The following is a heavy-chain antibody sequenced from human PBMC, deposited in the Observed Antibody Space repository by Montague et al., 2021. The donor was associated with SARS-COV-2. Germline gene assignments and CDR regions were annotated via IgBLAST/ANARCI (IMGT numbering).Heavy chain of an antibody. Sequence: SLRLSCAASGFTFSHYAMHWVRQAPGKGLEWVAVISYDGSNKYYADSVKGRFTISRDNSKNTLYLQMNSLRAEDTAVYYCARDLVIGYDILTGYYGFSEGWFDYWGQGTLVTVSS. J-gene: IGHJ4*02. D-gene: IGHD3-9*01. V-gene: IGHV3-30-3*01. CDR3: ARDLVIGYDILTGYYGFSEGWFDY. CDR2: ISYDGSNK. CDR1: GFTFSHYA.